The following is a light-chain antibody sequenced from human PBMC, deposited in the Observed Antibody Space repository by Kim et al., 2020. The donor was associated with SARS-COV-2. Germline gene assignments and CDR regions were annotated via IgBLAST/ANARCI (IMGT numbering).Light chain of an antibody. V-gene: IGKV3-15*01. CDR3: QQYHYWPYT. CDR2: GAF. J-gene: IGKJ2*01. CDR1: QSVTTN. Sequence: SVSPGESATLSCRASQSVTTNLAWYQQSPGQPPRLLIYGAFTRATGIPARFSGSGSGTEFTLTISSLQSEDLAVYHCQQYHYWPYTFGQGTKLEI.